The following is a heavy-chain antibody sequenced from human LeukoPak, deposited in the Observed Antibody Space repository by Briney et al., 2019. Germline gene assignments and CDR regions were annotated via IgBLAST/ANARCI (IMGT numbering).Heavy chain of an antibody. CDR2: ISYDGSSK. V-gene: IGHV3-30-3*01. CDR1: GFTFSSYA. J-gene: IGHJ4*02. D-gene: IGHD4-17*01. Sequence: GGSLRLSCAASGFTFSSYAMHWVRQAPGKGLEWVAVISYDGSSKYYADSVKGRFTISRDNSKNTLYLQMNSLRAEDTAVYYCARSWGRIDYGDPIDYWGQGTLVTVSS. CDR3: ARSWGRIDYGDPIDY.